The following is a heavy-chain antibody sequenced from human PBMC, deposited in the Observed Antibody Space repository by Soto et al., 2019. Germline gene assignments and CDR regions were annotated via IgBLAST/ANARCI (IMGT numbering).Heavy chain of an antibody. CDR3: AREVAADGTFREDVFDI. CDR1: GGTFSNHA. CDR2: IIPIFTTT. D-gene: IGHD6-13*01. V-gene: IGHV1-69*12. Sequence: QVHLVQSGAEVEKPGSSVKVSCKASGGTFSNHAINWVRQAPGQGLEWMGRIIPIFTTTNYAQKFQGRVTITADESTITAYMELSSLKYDDTAIYYCAREVAADGTFREDVFDIWGQGTMVTVSS. J-gene: IGHJ3*02.